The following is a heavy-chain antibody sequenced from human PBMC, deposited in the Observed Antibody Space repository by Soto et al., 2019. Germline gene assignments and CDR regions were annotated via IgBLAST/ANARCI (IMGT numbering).Heavy chain of an antibody. CDR1: GFTFSSYA. CDR3: ARVDGNDYYYAMDV. J-gene: IGHJ6*02. CDR2: ISYDGSNK. D-gene: IGHD2-8*01. V-gene: IGHV3-30-3*01. Sequence: QVQLVESGGGVVQPGRSLRLSCAASGFTFSSYAMHWVRQAPGKGLEWVAVISYDGSNKYYADSVKGRFTISRDNSKNTLYAQMNSLRAEDTAVYYCARVDGNDYYYAMDVWGQGTTVTVSS.